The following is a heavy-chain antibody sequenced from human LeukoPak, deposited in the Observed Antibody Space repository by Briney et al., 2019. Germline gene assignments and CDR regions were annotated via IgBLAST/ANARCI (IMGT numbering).Heavy chain of an antibody. CDR2: ISYDGSNK. CDR1: GFTFSSYS. Sequence: PGGSLRLSCAASGFTFSSYSMNWVRQAPGKGLEWVAVISYDGSNKYYADSVKGRFTISRDNSKNTLYLQMNSLRAEDTAVYYCARDCSSTSCYIGRGLDYWGQGTLVTVSS. V-gene: IGHV3-30*03. D-gene: IGHD2-2*02. CDR3: ARDCSSTSCYIGRGLDY. J-gene: IGHJ4*02.